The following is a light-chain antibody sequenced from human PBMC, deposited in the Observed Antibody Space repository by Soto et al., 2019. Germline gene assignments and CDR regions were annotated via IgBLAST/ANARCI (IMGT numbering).Light chain of an antibody. CDR1: QSVSSSY. V-gene: IGKV3-20*01. J-gene: IGKJ2*01. CDR3: QQYGSSPPYT. CDR2: GAS. Sequence: EIVLTQSPGTLSLSPGERATLSCRASQSVSSSYLAWYQQKPGQAPRLLIYGASSRATGIPDRFSGSGSGTDFTLTISRLEPEDFAVYYCQQYGSSPPYTFGQETKLDIK.